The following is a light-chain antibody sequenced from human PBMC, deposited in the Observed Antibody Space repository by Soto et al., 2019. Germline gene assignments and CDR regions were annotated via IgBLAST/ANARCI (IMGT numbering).Light chain of an antibody. V-gene: IGKV1-17*01. CDR3: PRHKSYVWT. CDR2: AAS. J-gene: IGKJ1*01. CDR1: QGIRND. Sequence: DIQMTQSPSSLSASVGDRVTITCRASQGIRNDLSWYQQKPGKAPKRLIYAASSLEGGVPSRFSGSGSGTEFALAISSLQPEDFATYFCPRHKSYVWTFGEGTKEENK.